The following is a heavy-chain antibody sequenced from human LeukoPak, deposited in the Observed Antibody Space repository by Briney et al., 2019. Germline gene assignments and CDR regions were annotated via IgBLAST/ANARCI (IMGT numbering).Heavy chain of an antibody. V-gene: IGHV3-9*01. CDR2: ISWNSGSI. Sequence: GRPLRLSCAASGFTFDDYAMHWVRQAPGKGLEWVSGISWNSGSISYADSVKGRFTISRDNAKNSLYLQMNSLRAEDTALYYCAKGPYSGSYFNYFDYWGQGNLVTVSS. CDR3: AKGPYSGSYFNYFDY. J-gene: IGHJ4*02. D-gene: IGHD1-26*01. CDR1: GFTFDDYA.